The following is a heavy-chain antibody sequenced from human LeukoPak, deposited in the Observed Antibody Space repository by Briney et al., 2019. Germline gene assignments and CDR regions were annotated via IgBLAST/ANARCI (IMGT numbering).Heavy chain of an antibody. CDR1: GGSFSGYY. V-gene: IGHV4-34*01. Sequence: SETLSLTCVVYGGSFSGYYWSWIRQPPGKGLEWIGEINHSGSTNYNPSLKSRVTISVDTSKNQFSLKLSSVTATDTAVYYCARAGYSSSWYRSYNWFDPWGQGTLVTVSS. CDR2: INHSGST. J-gene: IGHJ5*02. D-gene: IGHD6-13*01. CDR3: ARAGYSSSWYRSYNWFDP.